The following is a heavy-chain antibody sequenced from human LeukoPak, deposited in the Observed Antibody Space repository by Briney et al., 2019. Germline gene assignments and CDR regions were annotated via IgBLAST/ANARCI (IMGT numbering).Heavy chain of an antibody. D-gene: IGHD3-9*01. CDR1: GLPFSSYG. Sequence: GGSLRLPCAASGLPFSSYGMSWVRQAPGKGLEWVSAISGSGDRTYYADSVKGRFTISRDNSKNTLYLQMNSLRPEDTAVYYCAKEYDIVTGYHAFDIWGQGTMVTVSS. V-gene: IGHV3-23*01. J-gene: IGHJ3*02. CDR3: AKEYDIVTGYHAFDI. CDR2: ISGSGDRT.